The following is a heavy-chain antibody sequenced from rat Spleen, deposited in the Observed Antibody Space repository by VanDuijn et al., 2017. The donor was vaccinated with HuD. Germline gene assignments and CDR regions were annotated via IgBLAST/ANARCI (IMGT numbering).Heavy chain of an antibody. V-gene: IGHV2-13*01. D-gene: IGHD1-2*01. J-gene: IGHJ2*01. CDR1: GFSLTSNS. CDR2: IWGNGHA. CDR3: ARADIGAIYTDGI. Sequence: QVQLKESGPGLVQPSQTLSLTCTVSGFSLTSNSVNWVRQPPGKGLEWMGVIWGNGHANYNSPLKSRLSISRDTSKSQVFLKMNSLQTEDTATYYCARADIGAIYTDGIWGQGVMVTVSS.